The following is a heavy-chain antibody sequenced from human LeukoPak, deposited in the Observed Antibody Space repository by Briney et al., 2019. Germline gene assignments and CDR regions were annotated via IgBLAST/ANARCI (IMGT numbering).Heavy chain of an antibody. D-gene: IGHD2-2*01. CDR3: ARADIVVVPARYNWFDP. V-gene: IGHV1-2*02. CDR1: GYTFTGYY. CDR2: INPNSGGT. J-gene: IGHJ5*02. Sequence: ASVKVSCKASGYTFTGYYMHWVRQAPGRGLEWMGWINPNSGGTNYAQKFQGRVTMTRDTSISTAYMELSRLRSDDTAVYYCARADIVVVPARYNWFDPWGQGTLVTVSS.